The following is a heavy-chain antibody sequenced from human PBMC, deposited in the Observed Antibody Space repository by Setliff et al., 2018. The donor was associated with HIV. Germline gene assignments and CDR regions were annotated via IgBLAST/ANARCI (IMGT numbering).Heavy chain of an antibody. D-gene: IGHD2-8*01. CDR2: IHYSGAT. J-gene: IGHJ3*02. Sequence: SETLSLTCTVSGGSISSHYWIWIRQPPGKGLEWIGYIHYSGATNYNPSLKSRVTISLDTSRTQFSLRLSSVTAADTVVYYCARHSPNVGVRGDAFDIWGQGTVVTVSS. CDR1: GGSISSHY. CDR3: ARHSPNVGVRGDAFDI. V-gene: IGHV4-59*08.